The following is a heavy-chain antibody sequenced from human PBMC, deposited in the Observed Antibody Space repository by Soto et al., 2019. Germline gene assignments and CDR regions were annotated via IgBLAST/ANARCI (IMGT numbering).Heavy chain of an antibody. V-gene: IGHV4-4*02. CDR2: IYHSGST. J-gene: IGHJ6*02. CDR3: ARNIVVVPAATIYYYYGMEV. D-gene: IGHD2-2*01. CDR1: GGSISSSNW. Sequence: SETLSLTCAVSGGSISSSNWLSWVRQPPGKGLEWIGEIYHSGSTNYNPSLKSRVTISVDKSKNQFSLKLSSVTAADTAVYYCARNIVVVPAATIYYYYGMEVWGQGTTVTVSS.